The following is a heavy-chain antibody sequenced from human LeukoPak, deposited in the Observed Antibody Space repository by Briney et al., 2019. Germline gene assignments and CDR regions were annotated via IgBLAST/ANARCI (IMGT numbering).Heavy chain of an antibody. CDR3: AKRWSGYLGDY. Sequence: GGSLRLSCAASGFTFSNYAMHWVRQAPGKGLQWVAFISSDGSNKYYADSVKGRFTISRDNSMNTLYLQMNSLRVEDTAVYYCAKRWSGYLGDYWGQGTLVTVSS. J-gene: IGHJ4*02. CDR1: GFTFSNYA. V-gene: IGHV3-30*18. D-gene: IGHD3-3*01. CDR2: ISSDGSNK.